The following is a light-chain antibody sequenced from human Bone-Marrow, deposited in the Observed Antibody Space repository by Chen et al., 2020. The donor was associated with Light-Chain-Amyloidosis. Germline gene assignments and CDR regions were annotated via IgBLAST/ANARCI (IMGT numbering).Light chain of an antibody. J-gene: IGLJ3*02. CDR1: TIGSTS. CDR3: QVWDRNSDRPV. Sequence: SYVLTQPSSVSVAPGQTATIACGGNTIGSTSVHWYQQTPVQAPLLVVYDDSDRPSGIPERLSGSNPGNTATLTISRVEAGDEADYYCQVWDRNSDRPVFGGGTKLTVL. CDR2: DDS. V-gene: IGLV3-21*02.